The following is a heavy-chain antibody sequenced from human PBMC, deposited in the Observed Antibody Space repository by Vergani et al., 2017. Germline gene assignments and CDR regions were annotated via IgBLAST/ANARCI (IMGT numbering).Heavy chain of an antibody. CDR3: ATVGYCSSTSCYAGYFQH. Sequence: EVQLVESGGGLVQPGGSLRLSCAASGFTFSSYWMSWVRQAPGKGLEWVANIKQDGSEKYYVDSVKGRFTISRDNAKNSLYLQMNSLRAEDTAVYYCATVGYCSSTSCYAGYFQHWGQDTLVTVSS. J-gene: IGHJ1*01. CDR1: GFTFSSYW. V-gene: IGHV3-7*01. D-gene: IGHD2-2*01. CDR2: IKQDGSEK.